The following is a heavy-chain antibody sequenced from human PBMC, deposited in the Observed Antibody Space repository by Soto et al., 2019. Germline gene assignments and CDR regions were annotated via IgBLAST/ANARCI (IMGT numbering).Heavy chain of an antibody. Sequence: QVRLQQGGAGLVRPSETLSLTCAVYGGSFNNYCWSWIRQPPGKGLEWIGEVCPGGRTNYSPTLKREVRIAVEGPKNQFSLRLTSVTVADTAVYYCARGDYGQYDAYNWFDPWGQGNLVIGAS. CDR3: ARGDYGQYDAYNWFDP. J-gene: IGHJ5*02. V-gene: IGHV4-34*02. CDR1: GGSFNNYC. D-gene: IGHD3-10*01. CDR2: VCPGGRT.